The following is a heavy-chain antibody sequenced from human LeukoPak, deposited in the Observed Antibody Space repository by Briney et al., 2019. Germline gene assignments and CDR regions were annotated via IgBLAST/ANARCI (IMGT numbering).Heavy chain of an antibody. V-gene: IGHV3-7*01. CDR1: GFTFSSDY. Sequence: PGGSLRLSCATSGFTFSSDYMSWVRQAPGKGLEWVANTKEDGGEQNYADSVKGRFTITRDNAKGTLFLQMNSLRAEDTALYYCAREHWFGELGTWGQGTLVSVSS. D-gene: IGHD3-10*01. CDR2: TKEDGGEQ. CDR3: AREHWFGELGT. J-gene: IGHJ4*02.